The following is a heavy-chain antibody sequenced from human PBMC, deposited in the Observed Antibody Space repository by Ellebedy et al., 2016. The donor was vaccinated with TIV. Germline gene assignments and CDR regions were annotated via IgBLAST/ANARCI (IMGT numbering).Heavy chain of an antibody. CDR3: ARDHHNTGYSSSWYWFDP. CDR1: GESLTNDY. V-gene: IGHV4-34*01. CDR2: INHGGST. D-gene: IGHD6-13*01. J-gene: IGHJ5*02. Sequence: MPSETLSLTCDVHGESLTNDYWSWIRQSPGKGLEWIGEINHGGSTHYNPSLKSRLTLSIDTFKNQFSLKLSSVTAADTGTYYCARDHHNTGYSSSWYWFDPWGQGALVTVSS.